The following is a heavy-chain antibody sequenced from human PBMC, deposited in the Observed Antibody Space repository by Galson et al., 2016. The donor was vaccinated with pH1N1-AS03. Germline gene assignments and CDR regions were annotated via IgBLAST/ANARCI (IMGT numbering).Heavy chain of an antibody. D-gene: IGHD2-15*01. Sequence: SVKVSCKATGGTFSDYGFSWVRQAPGQGLEWIGGIIPLFGAVNYAQKFQARVTISADESTSTAYMELSSLTAEDTALYYCASRYCSRGKCYSVRDYHFYGLDVWGLGTTVTVSS. V-gene: IGHV1-69*13. CDR2: IIPLFGAV. J-gene: IGHJ6*02. CDR1: GGTFSDYG. CDR3: ASRYCSRGKCYSVRDYHFYGLDV.